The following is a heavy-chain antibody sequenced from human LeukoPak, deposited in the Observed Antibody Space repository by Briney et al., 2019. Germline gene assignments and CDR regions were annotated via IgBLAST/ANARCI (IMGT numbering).Heavy chain of an antibody. D-gene: IGHD6-19*01. V-gene: IGHV4-39*01. Sequence: SETLSLTCTVSGGSISSSSYYWGWIRQPQGKGLEWIGSIYYSGSTYYNPSLKSRVTISVDTSKNQFSLKLRSVTAADTAVYYCAGRIAVAGTSYYYYGMDVWGQGTTVTVSS. CDR2: IYYSGST. CDR1: GGSISSSSYY. J-gene: IGHJ6*02. CDR3: AGRIAVAGTSYYYYGMDV.